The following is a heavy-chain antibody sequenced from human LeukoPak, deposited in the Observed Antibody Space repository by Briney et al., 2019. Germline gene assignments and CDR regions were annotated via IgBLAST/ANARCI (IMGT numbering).Heavy chain of an antibody. J-gene: IGHJ4*02. V-gene: IGHV3-33*01. CDR3: ARGMVAVAGGTI. Sequence: QTGGSLRLSCAASGFTFSSYDMHWVRQAPGKGLEWVAFIWSDGSNKYYADSVKGRFTISRDNSKNTLFLQMNSLRAEDTAVYYCARGMVAVAGGTIWGQGTLVTVSS. CDR2: IWSDGSNK. D-gene: IGHD6-19*01. CDR1: GFTFSSYD.